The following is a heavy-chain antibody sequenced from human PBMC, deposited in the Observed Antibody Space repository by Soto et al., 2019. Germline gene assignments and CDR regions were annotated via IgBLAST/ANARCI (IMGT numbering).Heavy chain of an antibody. V-gene: IGHV1-69*13. CDR3: ASSIVLMVYGCLNY. CDR2: ITPIFGTA. J-gene: IGHJ4*02. Sequence: VASVKVSCKASGGTFSSYAISWVRQAPGQGLEWMGGITPIFGTANYAQKFQGRVTITADESTSTAYMELSSLRSEDTAVYYCASSIVLMVYGCLNYWGQGTLVTVS. D-gene: IGHD2-8*01. CDR1: GGTFSSYA.